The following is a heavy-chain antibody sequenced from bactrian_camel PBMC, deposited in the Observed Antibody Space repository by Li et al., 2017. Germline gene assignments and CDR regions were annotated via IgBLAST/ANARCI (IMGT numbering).Heavy chain of an antibody. D-gene: IGHD6*01. J-gene: IGHJ4*01. CDR3: AVDRGTGCKFRAGTAY. CDR2: ARTYSDTT. V-gene: IGHV3S1*01. CDR1: RSIYIWNC. Sequence: HVQLVESGGGSVQAGGSLRLACEASRSIYIWNCMQWFHLGPGKEREEVGIARTYSDTTSYGDPVKGRFTIVVDNAKDTMYLQMNNLNQEDTARYYCAVDRGTGCKFRAGTAYWGQGTQVTVS.